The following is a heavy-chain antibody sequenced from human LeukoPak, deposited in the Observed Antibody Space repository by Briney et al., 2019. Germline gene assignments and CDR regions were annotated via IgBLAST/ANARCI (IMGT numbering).Heavy chain of an antibody. J-gene: IGHJ4*02. CDR3: AMGGVGATMPFDY. CDR1: GFTFSSYS. D-gene: IGHD1-26*01. V-gene: IGHV3-21*01. Sequence: GSLRLSCAASGFTFSSYSMNWVRQAPGKGLECVSSISSSSSYIYYADSVKGRFTISRDNAKNSLYLQMNSLRAKDTAVYYCAMGGVGATMPFDYWGQGTLVTVSS. CDR2: ISSSSSYI.